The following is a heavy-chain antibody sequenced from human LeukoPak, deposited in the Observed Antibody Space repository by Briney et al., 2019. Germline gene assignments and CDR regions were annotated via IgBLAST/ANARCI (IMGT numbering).Heavy chain of an antibody. J-gene: IGHJ4*02. CDR1: GFTFSSYS. V-gene: IGHV3-21*04. Sequence: PGGSLRLSCAASGFTFSSYSMNWVRQAPGKGLEWVSSISSSSSYIYYADSVKGRFTISRDNSKNTLYLQMNSLRAEDTAVYYCAKSAGYCSGASCYLSGGAFYYFDYWGQGTLVTVSS. CDR2: ISSSSSYI. D-gene: IGHD2-15*01. CDR3: AKSAGYCSGASCYLSGGAFYYFDY.